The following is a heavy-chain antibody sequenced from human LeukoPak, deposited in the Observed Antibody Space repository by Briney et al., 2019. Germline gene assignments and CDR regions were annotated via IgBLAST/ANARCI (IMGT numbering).Heavy chain of an antibody. J-gene: IGHJ3*02. V-gene: IGHV3-53*01. D-gene: IGHD2-21*02. CDR1: GFTVSSNY. Sequence: GGSLRLSCGASGFTVSSNYMSWVRQAPGKGLEWVSVIYSGGSTYYADSVKGRFTISRDNSKNTLYLQMNSLRAEDTAVYYCARGALDFGVVTDMTDAFDIWGQGTMVTVSS. CDR3: ARGALDFGVVTDMTDAFDI. CDR2: IYSGGST.